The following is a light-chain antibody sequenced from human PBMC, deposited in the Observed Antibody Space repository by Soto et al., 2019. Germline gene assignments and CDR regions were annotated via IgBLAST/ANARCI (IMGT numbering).Light chain of an antibody. Sequence: DIQMTQSPSSLSASIGDRVTITCRASQSIGTSLSWHQQKSGRAPKLLIHAASTLQSGVPSRFSGSGSGTDFTLTISSLQPEDVAAYYCQQSYSTLYTFGQGTNLEIK. CDR2: AAS. CDR3: QQSYSTLYT. J-gene: IGKJ2*01. V-gene: IGKV1-39*01. CDR1: QSIGTS.